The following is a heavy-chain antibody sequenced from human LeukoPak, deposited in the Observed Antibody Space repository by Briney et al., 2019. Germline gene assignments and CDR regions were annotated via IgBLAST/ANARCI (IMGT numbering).Heavy chain of an antibody. CDR3: ERDLGYDSSGYYSLVVGY. CDR2: IYYSEST. Sequence: SETLSLTRTVSGVPISKHYWSWSRQPPGKGLKWIGYIYYSESTNHNPSQKRRVNISVDMSENQFSLKLSSVTAADAAVYYCERDLGYDSSGYYSLVVGYWGQGTLVSVSS. CDR1: GVPISKHY. D-gene: IGHD3-22*01. V-gene: IGHV4-59*11. J-gene: IGHJ4*02.